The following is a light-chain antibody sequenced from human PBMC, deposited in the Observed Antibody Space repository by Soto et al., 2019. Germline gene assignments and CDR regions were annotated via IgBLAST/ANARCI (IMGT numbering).Light chain of an antibody. Sequence: EIAMTQSPATLSVSPGERATISCRASQSVSSNLAWYQQKPGQAPRLLIYGASTRATGIPARFSGSGSGTEFTLTVSSLQSEDFAVYYCQQYNNWPQTFGQGTKVDI. CDR2: GAS. V-gene: IGKV3-15*01. CDR3: QQYNNWPQT. CDR1: QSVSSN. J-gene: IGKJ1*01.